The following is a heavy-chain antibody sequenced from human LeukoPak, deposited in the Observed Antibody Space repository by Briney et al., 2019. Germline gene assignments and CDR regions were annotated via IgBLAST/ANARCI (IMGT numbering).Heavy chain of an antibody. CDR2: ISSNGGST. J-gene: IGHJ5*02. Sequence: GGSLRLSCAASGFTFSSYAMHWVRQAPGKGLEYVSAISSNGGSTYYANSVKGRFTISRDNSKNTLYLQMGSLRAEDMAVYYCARGGFRGGYCSGGSCYDLWWFDPWGQGTLVTVSS. CDR3: ARGGFRGGYCSGGSCYDLWWFDP. D-gene: IGHD2-15*01. CDR1: GFTFSSYA. V-gene: IGHV3-64*01.